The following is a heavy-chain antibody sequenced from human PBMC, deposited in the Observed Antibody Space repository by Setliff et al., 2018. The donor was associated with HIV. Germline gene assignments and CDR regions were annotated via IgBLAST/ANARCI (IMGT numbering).Heavy chain of an antibody. V-gene: IGHV4-4*09. CDR2: IYTSGNT. CDR1: GGSITGHY. D-gene: IGHD1-26*01. J-gene: IGHJ4*02. CDR3: ARGTFSGPDY. Sequence: NPSETLSLTCTVSGGSITGHYWSWIRQPPGKGLEWIGRIYTSGNTNYNPSLKSRVTISVDTSKNQFSLKLNSVTAADTAVYYCARGTFSGPDYWGQGTLVTVSS.